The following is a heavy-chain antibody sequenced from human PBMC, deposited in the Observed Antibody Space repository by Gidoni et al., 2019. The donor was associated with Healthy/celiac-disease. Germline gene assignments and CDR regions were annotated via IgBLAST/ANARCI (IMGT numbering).Heavy chain of an antibody. J-gene: IGHJ3*02. V-gene: IGHV3-21*01. CDR2: ISSSSSYI. D-gene: IGHD3-22*01. CDR3: ARDRDSRDTFDI. Sequence: EVQLVESGGGLVKPGGSLRLSCAASGFTFSSYSMNWVRQAPGKGLEWVSSISSSSSYIYYADSVKGRFTISRDNAKNSLYLQMNSLRAEDTAVYYCARDRDSRDTFDIWGQGTMVTVSS. CDR1: GFTFSSYS.